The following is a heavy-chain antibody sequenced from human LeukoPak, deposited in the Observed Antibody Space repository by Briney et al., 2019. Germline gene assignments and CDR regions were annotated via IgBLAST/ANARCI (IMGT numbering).Heavy chain of an antibody. D-gene: IGHD1-26*01. J-gene: IGHJ4*02. V-gene: IGHV5-51*01. Sequence: GESLKISCEGSGYWFTSYWIGWVRQMPGKGLEWMGVIYPGDSDTIYSPSFQGQVTISVDKSMRTAYLQWSNLKASDTAIYYCARHLRVGRIAPFDFWGQGTLVTVSS. CDR2: IYPGDSDT. CDR1: GYWFTSYW. CDR3: ARHLRVGRIAPFDF.